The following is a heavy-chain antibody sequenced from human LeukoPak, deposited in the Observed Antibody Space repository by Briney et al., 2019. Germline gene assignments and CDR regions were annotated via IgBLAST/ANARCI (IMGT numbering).Heavy chain of an antibody. D-gene: IGHD1-14*01. CDR2: IRGSGTTT. V-gene: IGHV3-23*01. J-gene: IGHJ6*03. CDR1: GFTFSSYA. Sequence: GGSLRLSCAASGFTFSSYAMSWVRQAPGKGLEWVSGIRGSGTTTYYADSVKGRFTVSRDNSKNTVYLQMNSVRSEDTAVYFCARDPGLTSYYYYMDVWGKGTTVTVSS. CDR3: ARDPGLTSYYYYMDV.